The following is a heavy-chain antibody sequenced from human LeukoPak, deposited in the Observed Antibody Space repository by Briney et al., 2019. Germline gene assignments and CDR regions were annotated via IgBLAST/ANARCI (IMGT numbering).Heavy chain of an antibody. CDR2: INWNGGST. CDR3: ARDLYYYDSSGYYGVAFDI. CDR1: GFTFDDYG. V-gene: IGHV3-20*04. J-gene: IGHJ3*02. D-gene: IGHD3-22*01. Sequence: GGSLRLSCAASGFTFDDYGMSWVRQAPGKGLEWVSGINWNGGSTGYADSVKGRFTISRDNAKNSLCLQMNSLRAEDTALYYCARDLYYYDSSGYYGVAFDIWGQGTMVTVSS.